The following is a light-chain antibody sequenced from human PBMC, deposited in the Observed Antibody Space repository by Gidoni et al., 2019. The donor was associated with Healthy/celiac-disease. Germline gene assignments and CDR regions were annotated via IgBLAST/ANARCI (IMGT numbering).Light chain of an antibody. CDR1: QRISSY. V-gene: IGKV1-39*01. Sequence: DIQMTQSPSSLSASVGDRVTITCRASQRISSYVNWYQQKPGKAPKLLIYAASSLQSGVPSRFSGSGSGTDFTLTISSLQPEDFATYYCQQSYSTPMLTFGGGTKVEIK. J-gene: IGKJ4*01. CDR2: AAS. CDR3: QQSYSTPMLT.